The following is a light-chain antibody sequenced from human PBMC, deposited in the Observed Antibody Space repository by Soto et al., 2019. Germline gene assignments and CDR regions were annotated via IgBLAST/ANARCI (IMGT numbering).Light chain of an antibody. J-gene: IGKJ2*01. CDR3: QQYDAYPYT. CDR1: QSISTW. V-gene: IGKV1-5*01. CDR2: DGS. Sequence: HMTQSPSTLSASVGDRVTITCRASQSISTWLTWYQQRPGEAPKLLIYDGSTLESGVPSTFSGSGSGTEFTLTIISLQPDDFATYYCQQYDAYPYTFGQGTKVDIK.